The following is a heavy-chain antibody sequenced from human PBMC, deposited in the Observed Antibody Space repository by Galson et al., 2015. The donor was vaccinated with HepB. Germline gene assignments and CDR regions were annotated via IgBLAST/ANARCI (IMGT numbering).Heavy chain of an antibody. CDR1: GYTFTVYY. V-gene: IGHV1-2*02. CDR3: ARRISGSYPDY. CDR2: IDPKSGGT. J-gene: IGHJ4*02. D-gene: IGHD1-26*01. Sequence: SVKVSCKASGYTFTVYYMHWVRQAPGQGLEWMGWIDPKSGGTNYAQKFQGRVTMTRDTSISTAYMELSRLRSDDTAVYYCARRISGSYPDYWGQGTLVTVSS.